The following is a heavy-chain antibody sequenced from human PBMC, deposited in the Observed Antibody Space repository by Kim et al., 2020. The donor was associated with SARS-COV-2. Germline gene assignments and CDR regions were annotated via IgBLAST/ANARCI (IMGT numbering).Heavy chain of an antibody. D-gene: IGHD2-2*01. J-gene: IGHJ4*02. CDR3: ARGYCSSTSCGSGY. Sequence: ASVKVSCKASGYTFTSYAMHWVRQAPGQRLEWMGWINAGNGNTKYSQKFQGRVTITRDTSASTAYMELSSLRSEDTAVYYCARGYCSSTSCGSGYWGQGTLVTVSS. CDR1: GYTFTSYA. V-gene: IGHV1-3*01. CDR2: INAGNGNT.